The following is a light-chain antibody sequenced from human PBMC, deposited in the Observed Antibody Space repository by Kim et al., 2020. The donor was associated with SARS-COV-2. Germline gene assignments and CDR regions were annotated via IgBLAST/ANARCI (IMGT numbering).Light chain of an antibody. CDR2: SNN. J-gene: IGLJ3*02. CDR3: ATWDDSLDGWV. Sequence: ELTQSPSASGTPGQRVTISCSGSSSNIGANTVNWYQQLPGTAPKLLIYSNNQRPSGVPDRFSGSKSGTSASLAISGLQSEDEADYYCATWDDSLDGWVFGGGTQLTVL. CDR1: SSNIGANT. V-gene: IGLV1-44*01.